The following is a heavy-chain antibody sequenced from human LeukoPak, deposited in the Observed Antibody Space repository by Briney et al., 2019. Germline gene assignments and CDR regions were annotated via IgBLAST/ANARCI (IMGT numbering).Heavy chain of an antibody. CDR2: ISHSGST. Sequence: PSETLSLTCAVYGGSFSGYYWSWIRQPPGQGLQWLGEISHSGSTNCNPSLKSRVTISVDTSKNQFSLKLSSVTAADTAVYYCAGGWFGEFESWFDPWGQGTLVTVSS. CDR1: GGSFSGYY. J-gene: IGHJ5*02. V-gene: IGHV4-34*01. CDR3: AGGWFGEFESWFDP. D-gene: IGHD3-10*01.